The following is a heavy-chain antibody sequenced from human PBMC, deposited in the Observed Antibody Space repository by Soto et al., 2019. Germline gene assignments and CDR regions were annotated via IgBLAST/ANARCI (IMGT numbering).Heavy chain of an antibody. CDR3: AVLRFLEWLSPLDV. Sequence: GGSLRLSCAASGFTFSSYGMHWVRQAPGKGLEWVAVISYDGSNKYYADSVKGRFTISRDNSKNTLYLQMNSLRAEDTAVYYCAVLRFLEWLSPLDVWGQGTTVTVSS. CDR1: GFTFSSYG. D-gene: IGHD3-3*01. V-gene: IGHV3-30*03. CDR2: ISYDGSNK. J-gene: IGHJ6*02.